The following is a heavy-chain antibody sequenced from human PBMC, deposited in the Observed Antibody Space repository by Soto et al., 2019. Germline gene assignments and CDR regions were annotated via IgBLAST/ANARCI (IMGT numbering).Heavy chain of an antibody. CDR3: ALEPSFNPSSGYYY. Sequence: GGSLRLSCAASGFTFSSYAMSWVRQAPGKGLEWVSAISGSGGSTYYADSVKGRFTISRDNSKNTLYLQMNSLRAEDTAVYYCALEPSFNPSSGYYYWGQGTLVTVSS. J-gene: IGHJ4*02. D-gene: IGHD3-22*01. CDR2: ISGSGGST. CDR1: GFTFSSYA. V-gene: IGHV3-23*01.